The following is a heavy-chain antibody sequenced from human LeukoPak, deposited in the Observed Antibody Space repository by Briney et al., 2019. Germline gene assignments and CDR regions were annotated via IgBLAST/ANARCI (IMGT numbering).Heavy chain of an antibody. CDR1: GDSVSSNSGA. CDR2: TYYRSKWYN. V-gene: IGHV6-1*01. Sequence: SQTLSLTCATSGDSVSSNSGAWNWIRQSPSRGLEWLGRTYYRSKWYNGYAVSVKSRITINPDTSKNQFSLHLNSVTPEDTAVYYCVGGPGSLLHWGQGTLVTVSS. J-gene: IGHJ4*02. CDR3: VGGPGSLLH.